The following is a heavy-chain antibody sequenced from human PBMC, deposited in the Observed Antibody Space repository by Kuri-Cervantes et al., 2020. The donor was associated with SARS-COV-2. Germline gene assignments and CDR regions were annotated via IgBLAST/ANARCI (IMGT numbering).Heavy chain of an antibody. D-gene: IGHD1-7*01. Sequence: GESLKISCAASGFTFSSYGMHWVRQAPGKGLEWVAVIWYDGSNKYYADSVKGRFTISRDNSKNTLYLQMNSLRAEDTAVYYCYITGTTGGDAFDIWGQGTIV. J-gene: IGHJ3*02. CDR2: IWYDGSNK. V-gene: IGHV3-33*01. CDR1: GFTFSSYG. CDR3: YITGTTGGDAFDI.